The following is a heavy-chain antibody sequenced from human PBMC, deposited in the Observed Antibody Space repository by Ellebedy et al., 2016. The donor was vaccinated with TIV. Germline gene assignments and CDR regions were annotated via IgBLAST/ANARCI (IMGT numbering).Heavy chain of an antibody. J-gene: IGHJ4*02. Sequence: GESLKISCAASGFTFSSYAMGWVRQAPGKGLEWVSAVSHTGDDTCFADSVKGRFTLSRDNSKNTLDLQMNSLRAEDTAVYYCARDISGSYYADYWGQGTLVTVSS. D-gene: IGHD1-26*01. V-gene: IGHV3-23*01. CDR1: GFTFSSYA. CDR2: VSHTGDDT. CDR3: ARDISGSYYADY.